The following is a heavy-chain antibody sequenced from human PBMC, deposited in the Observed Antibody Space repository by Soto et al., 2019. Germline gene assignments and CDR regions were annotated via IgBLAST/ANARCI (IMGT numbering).Heavy chain of an antibody. CDR3: ARGRYGAY. CDR2: ISAHNGNT. J-gene: IGHJ4*02. V-gene: IGHV1-18*01. D-gene: IGHD3-10*01. Sequence: QVHLVQSGAEVKKPGASVKVSCKGSGYDFTTYGITWVRQAPGQGLEWMAWISAHNGNTDYAQKLQGRVTVTRDTSTSTAYMEMRSLRSDDTAVYDCARGRYGAYWGQGALVTFSS. CDR1: GYDFTTYG.